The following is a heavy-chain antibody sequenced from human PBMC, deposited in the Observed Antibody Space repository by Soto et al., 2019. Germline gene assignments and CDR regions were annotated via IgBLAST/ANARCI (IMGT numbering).Heavy chain of an antibody. D-gene: IGHD2-2*01. Sequence: EVQLLESGGGLVQPGGSLRLSCAASGFTFSSYAMSWVRQAPGKGLEWVSAISGSGGSTYYADSVKGRFTISRDNSKNTLYLQMNSLRAEDTAVYYCAKAFRSVYIVVVPAATSTPLDYWGQGTLVTVSS. CDR2: ISGSGGST. V-gene: IGHV3-23*01. J-gene: IGHJ4*02. CDR1: GFTFSSYA. CDR3: AKAFRSVYIVVVPAATSTPLDY.